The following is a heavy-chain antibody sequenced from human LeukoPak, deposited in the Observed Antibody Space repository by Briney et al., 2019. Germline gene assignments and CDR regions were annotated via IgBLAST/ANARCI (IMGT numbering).Heavy chain of an antibody. J-gene: IGHJ4*02. CDR2: IGPGGDT. V-gene: IGHV3-69-1*01. Sequence: PGGSLRPSCAASGFSSTAYSMNWVRQAPGRGLQWISYIGPGGDTYYADSVTGRFTVSRDTAKDSLYLQMNGLRVEDTAVYYCARRFDSWGQGTLVTVSS. CDR1: GFSSTAYS. CDR3: ARRFDS.